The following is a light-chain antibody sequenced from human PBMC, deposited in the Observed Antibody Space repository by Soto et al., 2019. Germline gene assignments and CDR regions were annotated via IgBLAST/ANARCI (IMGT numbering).Light chain of an antibody. V-gene: IGLV2-23*02. CDR3: CSYAGRSTWDVV. CDR1: SSDVGNYNF. CDR2: DVT. Sequence: QSALTQPASVSGSPGQSITISCTGTSSDVGNYNFVSWYQEYPGKAPKLMIYDVTQRPSGVSNRFSGSKSGNTASLTISGLQAEDEADYYCCSYAGRSTWDVVFGGGTKVTVL. J-gene: IGLJ2*01.